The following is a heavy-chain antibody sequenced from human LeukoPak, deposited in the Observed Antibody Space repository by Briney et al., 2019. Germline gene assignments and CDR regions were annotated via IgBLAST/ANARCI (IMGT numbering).Heavy chain of an antibody. CDR1: GGSISSSSYY. V-gene: IGHV4-39*01. CDR3: ARHVPLGYCYYMDV. D-gene: IGHD3-16*01. J-gene: IGHJ6*03. Sequence: SETLSLTCTVSGGSISSSSYYWGWIRQPPGKGLEWIGSIYYSGSTYYNPSLKSRVTISVDTSKNQFSLKLSSVTAADTAVYYCARHVPLGYCYYMDVWGKGTTVTVSS. CDR2: IYYSGST.